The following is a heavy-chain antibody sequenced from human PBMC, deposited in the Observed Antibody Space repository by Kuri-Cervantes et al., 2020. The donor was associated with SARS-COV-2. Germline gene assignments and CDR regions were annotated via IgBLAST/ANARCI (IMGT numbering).Heavy chain of an antibody. V-gene: IGHV3-48*01. J-gene: IGHJ5*02. D-gene: IGHD3-3*01. CDR3: AREVTIFGAVSRGFDP. CDR2: ISSSSSTI. Sequence: GGSLRLSCAAPGFTFSSYSMNWVRQAPGKGLEWVSYISSSSSTIYYADSVKGRFTISRDNAKNSLYLQMNSLRAEDTAVYYCAREVTIFGAVSRGFDPWGQVTLVTVSS. CDR1: GFTFSSYS.